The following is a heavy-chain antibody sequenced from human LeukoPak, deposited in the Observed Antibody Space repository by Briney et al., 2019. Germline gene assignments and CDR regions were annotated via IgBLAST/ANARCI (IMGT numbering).Heavy chain of an antibody. CDR3: VRDQGGAVSY. Sequence: GGSLRLSCAASGFTFSSYWMSWVRQAPGKGLEWVATIRQDGSQKYYVDSVKGRFTISRDNAKNSLYLQMNSLRAEDTAVYYCVRDQGGAVSYWGQGTLVTVSS. D-gene: IGHD3-16*01. V-gene: IGHV3-7*01. J-gene: IGHJ4*02. CDR1: GFTFSSYW. CDR2: IRQDGSQK.